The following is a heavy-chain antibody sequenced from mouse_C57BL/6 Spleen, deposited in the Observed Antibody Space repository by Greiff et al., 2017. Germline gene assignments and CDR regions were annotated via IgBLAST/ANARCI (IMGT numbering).Heavy chain of an antibody. J-gene: IGHJ2*01. Sequence: VQLQQSGPELVKPGASVKISCKASGYTFTDYYMNWVKQSHGKSLEWIGDINPNNGGTSYNQKFKGKATLTVDKSSSTAYMELRSLTSEDSAVYYCARTLFGYFDYWGKGTTRTVSS. D-gene: IGHD6-1*01. CDR1: GYTFTDYY. CDR2: INPNNGGT. CDR3: ARTLFGYFDY. V-gene: IGHV1-26*01.